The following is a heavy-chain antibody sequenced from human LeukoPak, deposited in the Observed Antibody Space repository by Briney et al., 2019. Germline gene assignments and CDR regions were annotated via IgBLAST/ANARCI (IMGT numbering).Heavy chain of an antibody. CDR2: IREDGSEI. V-gene: IGHV3-7*01. CDR3: ARHWAHLDY. D-gene: IGHD7-27*01. J-gene: IGHJ4*02. Sequence: GGSLRLSCAASGFTFSSSVMSWVRQAPGKGLEWVANIREDGSEIYYLDSVKGRFTIFRHNAKNSLYLQMNGLRAEDTAVYYCARHWAHLDYWGQGTLVTVSS. CDR1: GFTFSSSV.